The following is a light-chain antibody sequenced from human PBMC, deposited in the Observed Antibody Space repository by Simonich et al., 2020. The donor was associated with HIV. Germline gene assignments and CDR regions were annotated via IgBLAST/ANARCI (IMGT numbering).Light chain of an antibody. CDR1: QSLLHSDGRTY. J-gene: IGKJ2*01. CDR3: MQGIHFPYT. CDR2: ELS. V-gene: IGKV2-29*02. Sequence: EIVMTQTALSLSVTPGQPASISCKSSQSLLHSDGRTYLFWYLQTPGQSPQLLIYELSSRCSGVPDRFSGSGSGTDFTLHISRVEAEDVGVYYCMQGIHFPYTFGQGTKVEIK.